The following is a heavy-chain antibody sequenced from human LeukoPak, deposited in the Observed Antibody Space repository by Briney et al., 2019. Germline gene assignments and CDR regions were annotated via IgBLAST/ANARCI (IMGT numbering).Heavy chain of an antibody. CDR3: ARVKDGYYGPGDF. J-gene: IGHJ4*02. V-gene: IGHV3-48*04. D-gene: IGHD4-17*01. CDR1: GFTFSTYS. CDR2: ISSSPSSI. Sequence: GSLRLSCAASGFTFSTYSMNWVRQAPGKGLEWVSYISSSPSSISYADSVKGRFTISRDNAKNSLYLQMNSLRAEDTAVYYCARVKDGYYGPGDFWGQGALVTVSS.